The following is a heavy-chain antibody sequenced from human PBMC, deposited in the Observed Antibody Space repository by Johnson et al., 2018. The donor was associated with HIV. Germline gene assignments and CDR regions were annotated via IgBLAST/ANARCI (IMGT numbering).Heavy chain of an antibody. CDR3: TTDRFGSSVARDGFDI. CDR2: ISSNGGRT. D-gene: IGHD6-6*01. J-gene: IGHJ3*02. Sequence: VQLVESGGGLVQPGGSLRLSCVASGFNFSTYAMHWVRQAPGKGLDYVAAISSNGGRTYYANSVKGRFTISRDNSKNTLFHQMGRLRTEDKAVYYCTTDRFGSSVARDGFDIWGQGTMVTVSS. CDR1: GFNFSTYA. V-gene: IGHV3-64*01.